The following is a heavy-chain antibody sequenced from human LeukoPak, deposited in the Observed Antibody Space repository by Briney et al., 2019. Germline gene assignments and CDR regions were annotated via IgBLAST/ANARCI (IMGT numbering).Heavy chain of an antibody. V-gene: IGHV3-48*04. Sequence: GGSLRLSCAASGFTFSSYSMNWVRQAPGKGLEWVSYISSSSSTIYYADSVKGRFTISRDNAKNSLYLQMNSLRAEDTAVYYCARDRYGSGSPRLDYWGQGTLVTVSS. J-gene: IGHJ4*02. CDR2: ISSSSSTI. CDR1: GFTFSSYS. D-gene: IGHD3-10*01. CDR3: ARDRYGSGSPRLDY.